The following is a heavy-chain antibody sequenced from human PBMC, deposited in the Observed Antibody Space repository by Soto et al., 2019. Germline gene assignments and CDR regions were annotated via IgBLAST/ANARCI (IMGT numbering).Heavy chain of an antibody. Sequence: QVQLVQSGAEVKKPGASVKVSCKASGYTFTSYGISWVRQAPGQGLEWMGWISAYNGNTNYAQKLQGRVTMTTDTSTSTADMELKGVGSDDAAGYYCVRGISGWWSGSYYWGQGTLVTVSS. CDR1: GYTFTSYG. D-gene: IGHD6-19*01. J-gene: IGHJ4*02. CDR2: ISAYNGNT. CDR3: VRGISGWWSGSYY. V-gene: IGHV1-18*01.